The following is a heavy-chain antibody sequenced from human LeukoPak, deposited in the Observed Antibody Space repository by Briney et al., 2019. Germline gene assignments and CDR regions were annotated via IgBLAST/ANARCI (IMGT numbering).Heavy chain of an antibody. J-gene: IGHJ3*02. CDR3: ARAHSRAHYGDYRSGAFDI. CDR2: IYTSGST. D-gene: IGHD4-17*01. CDR1: GGSISSGSYY. V-gene: IGHV4-61*02. Sequence: PSETLSLTCTVSGGSISSGSYYWSWIRQPAGKGLEWIGRIYTSGSTNYNPSLKSRVTISVDTSKNQFSLKLSSVTAADTAVYYCARAHSRAHYGDYRSGAFDIWGQGTVVTVSS.